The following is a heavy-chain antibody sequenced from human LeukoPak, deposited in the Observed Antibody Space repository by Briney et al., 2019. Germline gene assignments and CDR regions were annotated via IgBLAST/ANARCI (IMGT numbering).Heavy chain of an antibody. CDR3: AELGITMIGGV. Sequence: GGSLRLSCAASDFSFITYAMSWVRQAPGKGLEWVSYISSSGSTIYYADSVKGRFTISRDNAKNSLYLQMNSLRAEDTAVYYCAELGITMIGGVWGKGTTVTISS. V-gene: IGHV3-48*03. D-gene: IGHD3-10*02. CDR2: ISSSGSTI. CDR1: DFSFITYA. J-gene: IGHJ6*04.